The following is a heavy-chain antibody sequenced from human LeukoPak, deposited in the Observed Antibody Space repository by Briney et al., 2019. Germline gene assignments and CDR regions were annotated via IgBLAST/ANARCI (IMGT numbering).Heavy chain of an antibody. D-gene: IGHD3-9*01. CDR2: ISAYNGNT. J-gene: IGHJ6*02. V-gene: IGHV1-18*01. CDR1: GYTFTSYG. Sequence: ASVKVSCKASGYTFTSYGISWVRQAPGQGLEWMGWISAYNGNTNYAQKLQGRVTMTTDTSTSTAYMELRSLRSDDTAVYYCARDSRHDILTGYNYYYGMDVWGQGTTVTVSS. CDR3: ARDSRHDILTGYNYYYGMDV.